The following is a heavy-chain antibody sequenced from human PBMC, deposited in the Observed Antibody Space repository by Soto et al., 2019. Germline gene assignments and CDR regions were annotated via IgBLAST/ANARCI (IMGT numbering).Heavy chain of an antibody. D-gene: IGHD3-16*01. CDR2: INPSGGST. CDR1: GYTFTSCA. J-gene: IGHJ4*02. Sequence: ASVKVSCKASGYTFTSCAMRWVRQAPGQRLEWMGWINPSGGSTSYAQKFQGRVTMTRDTSTSTVYMELSSLRSEDTAVYYCARGGVLLRKRYYFDYWGQGTLVTVSS. CDR3: ARGGVLLRKRYYFDY. V-gene: IGHV1-46*01.